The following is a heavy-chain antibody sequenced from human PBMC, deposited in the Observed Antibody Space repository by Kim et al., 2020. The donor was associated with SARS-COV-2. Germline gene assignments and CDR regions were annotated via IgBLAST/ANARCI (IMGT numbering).Heavy chain of an antibody. V-gene: IGHV3-21*01. CDR1: GFTFSSYS. Sequence: GGSLRLSCAASGFTFSSYSMNWVRQAPGKGLEWVSSISSSSSYIHYADSVKGRITISRDNAKNLLYLQMNSLRAEDTAVYYCARDDSSGWRHYYFDCWGQRTLVTVSS. CDR2: ISSSSSYI. D-gene: IGHD6-19*01. J-gene: IGHJ4*02. CDR3: ARDDSSGWRHYYFDC.